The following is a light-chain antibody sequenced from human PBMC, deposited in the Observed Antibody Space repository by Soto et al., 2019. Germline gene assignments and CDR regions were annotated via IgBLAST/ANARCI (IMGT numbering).Light chain of an antibody. Sequence: QSALAQPASVSGSRGQSITISCTGTSSDVGRYNYVSWFQQHPGKVPKLIIYDVSNWPSGVSDRFSGSKSGNTASLTISGLHPEDESDYYCSSFTSSSTFVLGTGTKLPVL. CDR1: SSDVGRYNY. J-gene: IGLJ1*01. V-gene: IGLV2-14*03. CDR2: DVS. CDR3: SSFTSSSTFV.